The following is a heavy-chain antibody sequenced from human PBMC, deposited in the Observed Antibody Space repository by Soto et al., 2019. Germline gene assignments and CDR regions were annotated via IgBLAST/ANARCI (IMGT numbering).Heavy chain of an antibody. V-gene: IGHV3-23*01. CDR1: GFTFSSYA. CDR2: ISGSGGST. Sequence: GGSLRLSFAASGFTFSSYAMSWVRQAPGKGLEGVSAISGSGGSTYYAYSVKGRFNISRDNSKNPLYLQMKSLSAEDTAVYYCAKAARDSSGYYGAVSYDSYYGMHXWGQATPVTVS. J-gene: IGHJ6*02. D-gene: IGHD3-22*01. CDR3: AKAARDSSGYYGAVSYDSYYGMHX.